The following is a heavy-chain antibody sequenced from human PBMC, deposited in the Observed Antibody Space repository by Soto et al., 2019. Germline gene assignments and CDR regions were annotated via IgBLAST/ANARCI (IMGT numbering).Heavy chain of an antibody. D-gene: IGHD3-3*01. V-gene: IGHV3-53*01. J-gene: IGHJ4*02. CDR3: ARGVVTIYYFDY. CDR2: IYSGGST. CDR1: GFTVSSNY. Sequence: GGSLRLSCAASGFTVSSNYMSWVRQAPGKGLEWVSVIYSGGSTYYADSVKGRLTISRDNSKNTLYLQMNSLRAEDTAVYYCARGVVTIYYFDYWGQGTLVTVSS.